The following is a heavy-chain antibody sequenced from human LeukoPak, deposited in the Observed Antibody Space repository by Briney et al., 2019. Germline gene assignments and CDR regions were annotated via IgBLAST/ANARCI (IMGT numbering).Heavy chain of an antibody. CDR1: GGSFSGYY. D-gene: IGHD2-2*01. Sequence: SETLSLTCAVYGGSFSGYYWSWIRQPPGKGLEWIGEINHSGSTNYNPSLKSRVTISVDTSKNQFSLKLSSVTAADTAVYYCAGQTAGYCSSTSCYSPGAIFVWGQGTLVTVSS. CDR2: INHSGST. V-gene: IGHV4-34*01. CDR3: AGQTAGYCSSTSCYSPGAIFV. J-gene: IGHJ4*02.